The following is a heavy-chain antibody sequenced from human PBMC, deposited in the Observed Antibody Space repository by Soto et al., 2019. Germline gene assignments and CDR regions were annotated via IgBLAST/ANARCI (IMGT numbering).Heavy chain of an antibody. J-gene: IGHJ5*02. D-gene: IGHD3-3*01. CDR2: VYWDDDK. V-gene: IGHV2-5*02. CDR3: AAPKYSDFSNGFGGGFDP. Sequence: QITLKESGPTLVNPTQTLTLTCTFSGFSLTTSGVGVGWVRQPPGKALEWLAVVYWDDDKRYNPSLRTRLTITTDTSKNQVFLTLTNMDPVDTATYFCAAPKYSDFSNGFGGGFDPWGQGTLVTVSS. CDR1: GFSLTTSGVG.